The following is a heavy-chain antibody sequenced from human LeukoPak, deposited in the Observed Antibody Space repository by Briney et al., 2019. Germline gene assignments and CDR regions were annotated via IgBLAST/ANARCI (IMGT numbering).Heavy chain of an antibody. D-gene: IGHD2-15*01. J-gene: IGHJ5*02. CDR3: ARDIGYCSGGSCRYWFDP. CDR2: INSSGGST. Sequence: ASVKVSCKASGYTFTSYYMHWVRQAPGQGLEWMGIINSSGGSTSYAQKFQGRVTMTRDMSTSTVYMELSSLRSDDTAVYYCARDIGYCSGGSCRYWFDPWGQGTLVTVSS. CDR1: GYTFTSYY. V-gene: IGHV1-46*01.